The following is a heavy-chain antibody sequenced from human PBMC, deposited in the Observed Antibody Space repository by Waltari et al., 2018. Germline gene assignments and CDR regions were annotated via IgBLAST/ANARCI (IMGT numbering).Heavy chain of an antibody. CDR1: GYTFTSYA. Sequence: QVQLVQSGAEVKKPGASVKVSCKASGYTFTSYAMHWVRQAPGQRLEWMGWINAGNGNTKYSQKFQGRVTITRDTSASTAYMELSSLRSEDTAVYYCARILGSYCSSTSCLSFDYWGQGTLVTVSS. CDR2: INAGNGNT. V-gene: IGHV1-3*01. CDR3: ARILGSYCSSTSCLSFDY. J-gene: IGHJ4*02. D-gene: IGHD2-2*01.